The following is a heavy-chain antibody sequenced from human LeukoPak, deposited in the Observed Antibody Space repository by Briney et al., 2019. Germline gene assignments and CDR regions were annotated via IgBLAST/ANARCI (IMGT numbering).Heavy chain of an antibody. CDR1: GFTFSSHS. V-gene: IGHV3-48*01. Sequence: QAGGSLRLSCAASGFTFSSHSMNWVRQAPGKGLEWVSYISSSSSTIYYADSVKGRFTISRDNAKNSLYLQMNSLRAEDTAVYYCTRDGRVAYEMDVWGQGTTVTVSS. D-gene: IGHD2-15*01. CDR3: TRDGRVAYEMDV. CDR2: ISSSSSTI. J-gene: IGHJ6*02.